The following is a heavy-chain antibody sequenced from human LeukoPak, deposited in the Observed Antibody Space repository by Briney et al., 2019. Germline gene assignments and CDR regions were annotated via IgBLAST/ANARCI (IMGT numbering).Heavy chain of an antibody. D-gene: IGHD3-10*01. J-gene: IGHJ6*03. CDR3: VRGPIYYDYYMDV. CDR2: ITGGGATT. V-gene: IGHV3-23*01. CDR1: GFTFSSYA. Sequence: GGSLRLSCEASGFTFSSYAMSWVRRAPGMGLEWVSVITGGGATTYYADSVKGRFTISRDNSKNTVYLQMNNLRAEDTAEYYCVRGPIYYDYYMDVWGKGTTVTVS.